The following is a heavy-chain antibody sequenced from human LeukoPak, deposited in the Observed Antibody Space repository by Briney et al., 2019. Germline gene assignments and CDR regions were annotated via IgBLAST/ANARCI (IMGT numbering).Heavy chain of an antibody. CDR3: ARDSIVVRGVFDY. D-gene: IGHD3-10*01. CDR1: GGSISSGDYY. Sequence: SQTLSLTCTVSGGSISSGDYYWSWIRQPPGKGLEWIGYIYYSGSTYYNPSLKSRVTISVDTSKHQFSLKLSSVTAADTAVYYCARDSIVVRGVFDYWGQGTLVTVSS. CDR2: IYYSGST. V-gene: IGHV4-30-4*01. J-gene: IGHJ4*02.